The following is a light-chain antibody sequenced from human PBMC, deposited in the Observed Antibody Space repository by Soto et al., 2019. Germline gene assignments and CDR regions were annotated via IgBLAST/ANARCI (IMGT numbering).Light chain of an antibody. Sequence: QSALTQPASVSGSPGQSITISCTGTSSDVGGYNYVSWYQQHPGKAPKLMIYEVSNRPSGVSNRFSGSKSGNTASLTISGLQAEHEADYYCSSYTSSVVVFGGGTKLTVL. CDR1: SSDVGGYNY. CDR2: EVS. J-gene: IGLJ2*01. CDR3: SSYTSSVVV. V-gene: IGLV2-14*01.